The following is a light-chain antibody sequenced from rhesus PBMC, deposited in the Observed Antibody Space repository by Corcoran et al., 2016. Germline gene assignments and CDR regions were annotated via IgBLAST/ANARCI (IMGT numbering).Light chain of an antibody. Sequence: DIQMTQSPSSLSASVGDTVTITCRASQGISSYLAWYQQKPGKAPKSLIYYASNLESGVPSRFSGSGAGTEFTLTISSLQPADFSSYYFQQYNSAPITFGPGTKLDIK. CDR1: QGISSY. V-gene: IGKV1-37*01. CDR2: YAS. CDR3: QQYNSAPIT. J-gene: IGKJ3*01.